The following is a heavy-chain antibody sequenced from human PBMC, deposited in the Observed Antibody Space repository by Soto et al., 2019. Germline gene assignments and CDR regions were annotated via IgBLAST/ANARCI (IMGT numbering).Heavy chain of an antibody. J-gene: IGHJ3*02. CDR1: GGSISGGFF. CDR3: ARRVVNDAFDI. Sequence: SETLSLTCTVSGGSISGGFFWTWIRQHPGKGLEWIVYISYSGSTYYNPSLKSRVTISVDTSKTHFSLKLSSATAAATAVYYCARRVVNDAFDIWGQGTMVTVSS. V-gene: IGHV4-31*03. CDR2: ISYSGST.